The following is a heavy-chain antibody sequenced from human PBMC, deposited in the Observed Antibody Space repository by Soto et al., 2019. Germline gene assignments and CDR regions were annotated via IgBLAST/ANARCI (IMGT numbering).Heavy chain of an antibody. CDR3: AKTDVIAGPGYFDY. CDR1: GFTFSSYA. J-gene: IGHJ4*02. D-gene: IGHD2-15*01. V-gene: IGHV3-23*01. CDR2: ISGSGGST. Sequence: PGGSLRLSCAGSGFTFSSYAMSWVRQAPGKGLEWVSAISGSGGSTYYGDSVKGRFTISRDNDKNTVYLQMNSLRAEDTAVYYCAKTDVIAGPGYFDYWGQGTLVTVSS.